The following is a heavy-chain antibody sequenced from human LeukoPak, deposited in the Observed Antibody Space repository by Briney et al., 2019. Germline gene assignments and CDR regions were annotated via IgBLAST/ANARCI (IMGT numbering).Heavy chain of an antibody. CDR1: GYSISSGYY. CDR3: ARSGYSYGYYYYYMDV. J-gene: IGHJ6*03. V-gene: IGHV4-38-2*02. CDR2: INHSGST. Sequence: SQTLSLTCTVSGYSISSGYYWGWIRQPPGKGLEWIGEINHSGSTNYNPSLKSRVTISVDTSKNQFSLKLSSVTAADTAVYYCARSGYSYGYYYYYMDVWGKGTTVTVSS. D-gene: IGHD5-18*01.